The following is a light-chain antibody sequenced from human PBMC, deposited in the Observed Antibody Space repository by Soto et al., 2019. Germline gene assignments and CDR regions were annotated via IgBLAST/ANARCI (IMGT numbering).Light chain of an antibody. Sequence: IQMTQSPSSLSASVGDRVTISCRTSQGINNYLNWYQQKAGEAPRLLIYSVSTLQSGVPSRFSGSGSGTNFTFTISSLQPEDYETYYCQESYSVRTFGLGTKVDIK. CDR3: QESYSVRT. CDR2: SVS. CDR1: QGINNY. V-gene: IGKV1-39*01. J-gene: IGKJ1*01.